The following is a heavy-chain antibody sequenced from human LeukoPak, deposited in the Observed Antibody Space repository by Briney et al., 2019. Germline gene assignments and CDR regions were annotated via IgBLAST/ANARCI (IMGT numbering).Heavy chain of an antibody. CDR3: ATYYYDSSGSAVP. CDR2: ISSSSSYI. CDR1: GFTFSSYS. V-gene: IGHV3-21*01. D-gene: IGHD3-22*01. Sequence: GGSLRLSCAASGFTFSSYSMNWVRQAPGKGLEWVSSISSSSSYIYYADSVKGRFTISRDNAKTSLYLQMNSLRAEDTAVYYCATYYYDSSGSAVPWGQGTLVTVSS. J-gene: IGHJ5*02.